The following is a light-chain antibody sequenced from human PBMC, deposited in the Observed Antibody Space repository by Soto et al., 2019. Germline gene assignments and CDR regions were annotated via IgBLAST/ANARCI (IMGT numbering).Light chain of an antibody. CDR3: QQYQNWLPIT. Sequence: ETVMTQSPATLSVSPGERVTLSCRASQSVSNNLAWYQQKPGQAPRLLIYGASTRATGIPARFSGSGSGTEFTLTISSLQSEDFAVYYCQQYQNWLPITFGQGTRLEIE. CDR1: QSVSNN. V-gene: IGKV3-15*01. CDR2: GAS. J-gene: IGKJ5*01.